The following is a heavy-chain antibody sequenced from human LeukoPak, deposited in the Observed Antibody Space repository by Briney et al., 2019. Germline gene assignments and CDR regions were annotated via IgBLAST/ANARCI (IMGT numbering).Heavy chain of an antibody. CDR3: ARDGTVYYYGMDV. V-gene: IGHV4-39*07. J-gene: IGHJ6*02. Sequence: SETLSLTCTVSGDSISSSDYYWGWIRQPPGKELEWIGSIFYSGSTYYNPSLKSRVIISLDTSKNQFSLKLSSVIAADTAVYYCARDGTVYYYGMDVWGQGTPVTVSS. CDR2: IFYSGST. CDR1: GDSISSSDYY. D-gene: IGHD4-17*01.